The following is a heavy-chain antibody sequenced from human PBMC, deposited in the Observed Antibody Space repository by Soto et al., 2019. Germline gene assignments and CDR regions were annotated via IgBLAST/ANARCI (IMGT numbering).Heavy chain of an antibody. CDR1: GDTFTCYY. D-gene: IGHD1-26*01. V-gene: IGHV1-2*04. J-gene: IGHJ3*02. CDR3: ARDGLELRGAFNI. Sequence: ASVKVSSKASGDTFTCYYMHWARQSPGEGLEWMGWINPNSGGTNYAQKFQGWVTMTRDTSISTAYMELSRLRSDDTAVYYCARDGLELRGAFNIWXQAPTVNVS. CDR2: INPNSGGT.